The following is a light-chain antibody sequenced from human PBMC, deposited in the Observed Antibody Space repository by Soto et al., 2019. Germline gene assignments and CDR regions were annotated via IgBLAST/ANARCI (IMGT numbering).Light chain of an antibody. CDR2: AAS. V-gene: IGKV1-39*01. Sequence: DIQMTQSPSSLSASVGDRVTITCRASQSINIYLHWYQQKPGKAPKLLIYAASTLQSGVPSRFSGSGSGTVFTLTISSLQPEDFATYYCQQTSSTPQTFGGGTKGEIK. CDR1: QSINIY. J-gene: IGKJ4*02. CDR3: QQTSSTPQT.